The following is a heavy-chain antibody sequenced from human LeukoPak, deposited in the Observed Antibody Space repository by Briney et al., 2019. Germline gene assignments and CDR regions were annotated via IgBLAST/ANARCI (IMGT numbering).Heavy chain of an antibody. CDR3: ARGALYYDFWSGYRPHFDY. CDR1: GFTFSSYW. Sequence: GGSLRLSCAASGFTFSSYWMSWVRQAPGKGLEWVANIKQDGSEKYYVDSVKGRFTISRDNAKNSLYLQMNSLRAEDTAVYYCARGALYYDFWSGYRPHFDYWGQGTLVTVSS. D-gene: IGHD3-3*01. CDR2: IKQDGSEK. J-gene: IGHJ4*02. V-gene: IGHV3-7*04.